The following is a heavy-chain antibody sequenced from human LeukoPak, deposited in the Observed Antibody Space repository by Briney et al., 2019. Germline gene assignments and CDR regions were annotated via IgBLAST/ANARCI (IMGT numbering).Heavy chain of an antibody. CDR3: ARDPSRGFDY. CDR2: IYYSGST. J-gene: IGHJ4*02. V-gene: IGHV4-59*01. D-gene: IGHD3-10*01. CDR1: GGSIVSYY. Sequence: TLSLTCTVSGGSIVSYYWSWIRQPPGKGLEWIGYIYYSGSTNYNPSLKSRVTISVDTSKNQFSLKLSSVTAADTAVYYCARDPSRGFDYWGQGTLVTVSS.